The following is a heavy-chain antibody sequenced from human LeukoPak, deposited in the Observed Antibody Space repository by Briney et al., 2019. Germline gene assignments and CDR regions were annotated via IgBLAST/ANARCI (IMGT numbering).Heavy chain of an antibody. CDR2: ISGSGGST. Sequence: PGGSLRLSCAASGFTFSSYAMSWVRQAPGEGLEWVSAISGSGGSTYYADSVKGRFTISRDNSKNTLYLQMSSLRAEDTAVYYCAANSSGYYYYYWGPGTLVTVSS. CDR3: AANSSGYYYYY. J-gene: IGHJ4*02. CDR1: GFTFSSYA. V-gene: IGHV3-23*01. D-gene: IGHD3-22*01.